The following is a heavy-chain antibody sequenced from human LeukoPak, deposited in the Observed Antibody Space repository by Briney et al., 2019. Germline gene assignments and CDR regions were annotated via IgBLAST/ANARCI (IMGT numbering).Heavy chain of an antibody. D-gene: IGHD6-13*01. CDR2: SYYCGSS. Sequence: SETLSLTCTVSGGSFSSSSYYWGWIRQPPGMGLEWIGSSYYCGSSDYNPSINCRVNTCVDTSKNKFSLKVNAVTVADSAVYYCARHRAAYSIDYWGQGTLVTVSS. CDR1: GGSFSSSSYY. CDR3: ARHRAAYSIDY. V-gene: IGHV4-39*01. J-gene: IGHJ4*02.